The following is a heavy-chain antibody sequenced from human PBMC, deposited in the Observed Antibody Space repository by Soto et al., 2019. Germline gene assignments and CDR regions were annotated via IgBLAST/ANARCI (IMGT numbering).Heavy chain of an antibody. CDR2: IYRTGST. D-gene: IGHD1-7*01. CDR3: ASRDPGTSVDY. CDR1: GGSFTSNNW. Sequence: SETLSLTCAVSGGSFTSNNWWTWARQPPGQGLEWIGEIYRTGSTNYNPSLKSRVTISLDKSENQFSLKVTSLTAADTAVYYCASRDPGTSVDYWGQGTLVTVSS. V-gene: IGHV4-4*02. J-gene: IGHJ4*02.